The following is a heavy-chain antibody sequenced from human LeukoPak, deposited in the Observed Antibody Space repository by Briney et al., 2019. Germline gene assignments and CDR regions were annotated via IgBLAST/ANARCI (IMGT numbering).Heavy chain of an antibody. Sequence: GGSLRLSCAASGLTFSNYEMNWVRQAPGKGLEWISHISNIGDIIHYADSVEGRFTISRDNAKNSLYLQMNSLRAEDTAVYYCAKDATAVVGTVYMDVWGKGTTVTISS. J-gene: IGHJ6*03. CDR3: AKDATAVVGTVYMDV. CDR1: GLTFSNYE. D-gene: IGHD6-13*01. V-gene: IGHV3-48*03. CDR2: ISNIGDII.